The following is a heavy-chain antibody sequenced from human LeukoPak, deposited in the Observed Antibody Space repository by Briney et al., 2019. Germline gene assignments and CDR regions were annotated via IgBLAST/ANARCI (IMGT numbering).Heavy chain of an antibody. D-gene: IGHD3-3*01. CDR3: ARGGLTIFGVVDAFDI. V-gene: IGHV4-59*01. J-gene: IGHJ3*02. CDR2: IFYTGST. CDR1: GGSISSYY. Sequence: PSETLSLTCTVSGGSISSYYWSWIRQSPGKGLEWFGYIFYTGSTNYNPSLKSRVTISLDTSKNQISLKLSSVTAADTAVYYCARGGLTIFGVVDAFDIWGQGTMVTVSS.